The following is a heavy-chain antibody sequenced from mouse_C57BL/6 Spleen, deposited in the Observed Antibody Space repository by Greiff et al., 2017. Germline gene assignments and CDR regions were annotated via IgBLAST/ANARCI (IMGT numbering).Heavy chain of an antibody. Sequence: EVHLVESGGGLVQPGGSLKLSCAASGFTFSDYYMYWVRQTPEKRLEWVAYISNGGGSTYYPDTVKGRFTISRDNAKNTLYLQMSRLKSEDTAMYYCARDSSGPWVAYWGQGTLVTVSA. D-gene: IGHD3-2*02. J-gene: IGHJ3*01. CDR2: ISNGGGST. CDR3: ARDSSGPWVAY. V-gene: IGHV5-12*01. CDR1: GFTFSDYY.